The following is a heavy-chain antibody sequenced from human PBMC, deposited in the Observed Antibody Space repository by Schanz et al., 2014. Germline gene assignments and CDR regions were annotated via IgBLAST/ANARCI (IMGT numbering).Heavy chain of an antibody. J-gene: IGHJ4*02. CDR3: AKEKEEVAADGSCFDY. V-gene: IGHV3-30*18. Sequence: VQLLESGGGVVQPGRSLRLSCAASGFTFSSYGMHWVRQSPGKGLEWVALISYDGSNKYYADSVKGRFTISRDSSKNTLYLQMNSLRAEDTAVYYCAKEKEEVAADGSCFDYWGQGTLVTVSS. D-gene: IGHD6-13*01. CDR1: GFTFSSYG. CDR2: ISYDGSNK.